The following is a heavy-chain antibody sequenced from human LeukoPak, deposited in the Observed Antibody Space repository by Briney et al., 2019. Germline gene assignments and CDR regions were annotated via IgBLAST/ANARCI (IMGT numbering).Heavy chain of an antibody. CDR3: AKVHLPIGDSSGYAKFDN. CDR1: GITFGTYP. D-gene: IGHD3-22*01. J-gene: IGHJ4*02. Sequence: PGGSLRLSCAASGITFGTYPMSWVRQAPGKGLEWVSAMSGSGASIYYADSVKGRFTISRDNSKNTLYLQMNSLRAEDTAVYFCAKVHLPIGDSSGYAKFDNWGQGTLVIVSS. V-gene: IGHV3-23*01. CDR2: MSGSGASI.